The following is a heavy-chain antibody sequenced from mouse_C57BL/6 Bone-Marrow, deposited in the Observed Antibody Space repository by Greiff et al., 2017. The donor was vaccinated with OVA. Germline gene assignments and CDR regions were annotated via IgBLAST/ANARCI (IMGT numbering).Heavy chain of an antibody. CDR3: AREGSAY. CDR2: INPNSGST. V-gene: IGHV1-64*01. Sequence: VKLQQPGAELVKPGASVKLSCKASGYTFTSYWMHWVKQRPGQGLEWIGMINPNSGSTNYNEKFKSKATLTVDKSSSTAYMQLISLTSEDSAVYYCAREGSAYWGQGTLVTVSA. CDR1: GYTFTSYW. J-gene: IGHJ3*01.